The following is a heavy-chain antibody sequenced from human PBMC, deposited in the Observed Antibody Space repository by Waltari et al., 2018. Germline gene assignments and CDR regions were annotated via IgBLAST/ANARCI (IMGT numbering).Heavy chain of an antibody. CDR3: VRDDSYGFDY. J-gene: IGHJ4*02. CDR2: VNSDESST. CDR1: GFTFSSRW. Sequence: EVQLVESGGGFVQPGGSLRVSCAASGFTFSSRWMHWARQAPGKGLVWVSHVNSDESSTSYADSVKGRFTISRDNAKNTVYLQMSSLRAEDTAVYYCVRDDSYGFDYWGQGTLVTVSS. D-gene: IGHD5-18*01. V-gene: IGHV3-74*01.